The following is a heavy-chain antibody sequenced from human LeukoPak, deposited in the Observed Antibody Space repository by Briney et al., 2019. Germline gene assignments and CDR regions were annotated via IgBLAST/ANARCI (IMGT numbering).Heavy chain of an antibody. CDR1: GGSFSGYY. CDR3: ARWNYGDYAGSMDV. CDR2: INHSGST. Sequence: SETLSLTCAVYGGSFSGYYWSWIRQPPGKGLEWIGEINHSGSTNYNPSLKSRVTISVDTSKNAFSLNLSSVTAADTAVYYCARWNYGDYAGSMDVWGHGTTVTVSS. V-gene: IGHV4-34*01. J-gene: IGHJ6*02. D-gene: IGHD4-17*01.